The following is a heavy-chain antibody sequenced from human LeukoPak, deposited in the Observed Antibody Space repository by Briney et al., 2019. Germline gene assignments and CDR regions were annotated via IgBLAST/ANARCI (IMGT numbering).Heavy chain of an antibody. J-gene: IGHJ4*02. CDR3: ATSSGWLRGVFDY. CDR1: GGSISSYY. Sequence: NPSETLSLTCTASGGSISSYYWSWIRQPPGKGLEWIGYIYYSGSTNYNPSLKSRVTISVDTSKNQFSLKLSSVTAADTAVYYCATSSGWLRGVFDYWGQGTLVTVSS. D-gene: IGHD6-19*01. CDR2: IYYSGST. V-gene: IGHV4-59*01.